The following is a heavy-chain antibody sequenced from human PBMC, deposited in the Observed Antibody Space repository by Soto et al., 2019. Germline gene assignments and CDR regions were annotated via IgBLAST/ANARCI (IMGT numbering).Heavy chain of an antibody. CDR3: ARRGDVDAFET. J-gene: IGHJ3*02. D-gene: IGHD7-27*01. Sequence: AAVQVSCMPSRYTFTPYAMHWVRQAPGQRLEWMGWISPDNGNRKYPQKFQGRVTITRDTSARTVYMELSSLRSDDTAVYYCARRGDVDAFETWGQGTKVTVS. CDR1: RYTFTPYA. V-gene: IGHV1-3*01. CDR2: ISPDNGNR.